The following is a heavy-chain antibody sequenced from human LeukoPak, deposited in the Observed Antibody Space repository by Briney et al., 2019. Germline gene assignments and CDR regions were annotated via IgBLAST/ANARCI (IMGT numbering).Heavy chain of an antibody. J-gene: IGHJ5*02. CDR1: VYTFTSYD. CDR3: ARVGRRGYYIRWFDP. D-gene: IGHD3-3*01. Sequence: ASVKVSCKSSVYTFTSYDINWVRQATGQGLEWMVWMNPNSGNTGYAQKFQGRVTMTRNTSISTAYMELSSLRSEDTAVYYCARVGRRGYYIRWFDPWGQGTLVTVSS. V-gene: IGHV1-8*01. CDR2: MNPNSGNT.